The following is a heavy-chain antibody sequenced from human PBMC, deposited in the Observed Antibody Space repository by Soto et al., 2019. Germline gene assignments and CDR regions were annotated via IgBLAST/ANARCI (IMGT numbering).Heavy chain of an antibody. J-gene: IGHJ4*02. V-gene: IGHV3-11*01. D-gene: IGHD3-16*01. CDR2: ISSSGSTI. CDR1: GFTISDYY. Sequence: AGSLTLSCAASGFTISDYYLSWIRQAPGKGLEWVSYISSSGSTIYYADSVKGRFTISRDTAKNSLYLQMNSLRAEDTAVYYCARDPTMICFEDSTFGYFDYWGQGTLVTVSS. CDR3: ARDPTMICFEDSTFGYFDY.